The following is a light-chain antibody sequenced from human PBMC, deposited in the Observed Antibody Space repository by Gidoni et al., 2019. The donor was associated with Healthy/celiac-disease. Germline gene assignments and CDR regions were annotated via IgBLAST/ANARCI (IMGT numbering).Light chain of an antibody. Sequence: QSALTHPPSVSGSPGQSITISCTGTSSDVGGYNYVSWYQQHPGKAPKLMIYEVSNRPSGVPDRFSGSKSGNTASLTISGLQAEDEADYFCSSYTSSSRVVFGGGTKLTVL. CDR2: EVS. CDR1: SSDVGGYNY. V-gene: IGLV2-14*01. CDR3: SSYTSSSRVV. J-gene: IGLJ2*01.